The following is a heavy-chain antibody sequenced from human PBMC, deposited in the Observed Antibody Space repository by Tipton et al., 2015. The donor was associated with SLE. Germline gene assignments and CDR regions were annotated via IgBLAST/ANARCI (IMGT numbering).Heavy chain of an antibody. D-gene: IGHD1-26*01. CDR1: GFTFSNYA. CDR2: INQDGSEK. Sequence: SLRLSCAASGFTFSNYAMSWVRQAPGKGLEWVANINQDGSEKYHVDSVKGRFTISRDNAKNSLDLQMNSLRAEDTAVYYCAKAPRGSYAFDIWGQGTMVTVSS. V-gene: IGHV3-7*03. J-gene: IGHJ3*02. CDR3: AKAPRGSYAFDI.